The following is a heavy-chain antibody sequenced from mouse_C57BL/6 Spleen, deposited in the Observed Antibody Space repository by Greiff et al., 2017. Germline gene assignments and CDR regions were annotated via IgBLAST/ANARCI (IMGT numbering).Heavy chain of an antibody. J-gene: IGHJ3*01. CDR2: ISYDGSN. V-gene: IGHV3-6*01. CDR3: ARGELGWFAY. CDR1: GYSITSGYY. D-gene: IGHD4-1*01. Sequence: EVKLMESGPGLVKPSQSLSLTCSVTGYSITSGYYWNWIRQFPGNKLEWMGYISYDGSNNYNPSLKNRISITRDTSKNQFFLKLNSVTTEDTATYYCARGELGWFAYWGQGTLVTVSA.